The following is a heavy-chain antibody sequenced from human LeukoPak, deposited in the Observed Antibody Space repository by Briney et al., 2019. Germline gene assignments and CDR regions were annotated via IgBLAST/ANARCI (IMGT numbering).Heavy chain of an antibody. Sequence: SETLSLTCTVSGGSISSYYWTWIRQPPEKGLEWIGYIHSIGGTNYNPSLKSRVTISVDTSKNQFPLKLSSVTAADTAFYYCARGHDYYYSGRQSWFDPWGQGTLVTVSS. J-gene: IGHJ5*02. D-gene: IGHD3-10*01. CDR2: IHSIGGT. V-gene: IGHV4-59*01. CDR1: GGSISSYY. CDR3: ARGHDYYYSGRQSWFDP.